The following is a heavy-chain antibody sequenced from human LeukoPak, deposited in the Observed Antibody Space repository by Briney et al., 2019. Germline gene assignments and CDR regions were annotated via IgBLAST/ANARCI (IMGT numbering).Heavy chain of an antibody. Sequence: GGSLRLSCAASGFTFSTFAMNWVRHAPGKGLEWVSFISRSDGNAYYADSVKGRFTISRDNSKNTLYLQMNSLRGEDTAQFFCARDDYGDWPPLFDYWGQGTLVTVSS. CDR3: ARDDYGDWPPLFDY. J-gene: IGHJ4*02. CDR2: ISRSDGNA. CDR1: GFTFSTFA. D-gene: IGHD4-17*01. V-gene: IGHV3-23*01.